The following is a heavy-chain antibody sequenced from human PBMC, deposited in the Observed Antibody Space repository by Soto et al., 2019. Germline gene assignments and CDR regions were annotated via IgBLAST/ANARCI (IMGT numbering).Heavy chain of an antibody. CDR1: GGSISSGDYY. CDR3: ARGRTTQPRPWRSSFFDY. D-gene: IGHD3-16*01. V-gene: IGHV4-30-4*01. CDR2: IYYSGST. Sequence: PSETLSLTCTVSGGSISSGDYYWSWIRQPPGKGLEWIGYIYYSGSTYYNPSLKSRVTISVDTSKNQFSLKLSSVTAADTALYYCARGRTTQPRPWRSSFFDYWGQGNLVTVSS. J-gene: IGHJ4*02.